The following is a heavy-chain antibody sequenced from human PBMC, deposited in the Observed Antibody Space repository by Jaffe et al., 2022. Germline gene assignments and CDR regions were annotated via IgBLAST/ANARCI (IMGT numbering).Heavy chain of an antibody. D-gene: IGHD4-17*01. CDR3: TRGDYGDPYYFDY. J-gene: IGHJ4*02. Sequence: EVQLVESGGGLVQPGRSLRLSCTASGFTFGDYAMSWFRQAPGKGLEWVGFIRSKAYGGTTEYAASVKGRFTISRDDSKSIAYLQMNSLKTEDTAVYYCTRGDYGDPYYFDYWGQGTLVTVSS. V-gene: IGHV3-49*03. CDR1: GFTFGDYA. CDR2: IRSKAYGGTT.